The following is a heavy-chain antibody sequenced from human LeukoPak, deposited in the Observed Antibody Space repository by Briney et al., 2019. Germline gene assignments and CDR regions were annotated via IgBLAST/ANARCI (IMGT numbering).Heavy chain of an antibody. V-gene: IGHV3-30*09. CDR1: GFTFSTYA. CDR3: TRDLTGHYSIDY. CDR2: ISNNGRNK. D-gene: IGHD3-22*01. J-gene: IGHJ4*02. Sequence: GGSLRLSCAASGFTFSTYAIHWVRQAPGKGLEWVAFISNNGRNKDYADSVKGRFAISRDNSKNTLYLQVNSLRPDDTAVYYCTRDLTGHYSIDYWGQGTLVTVSS.